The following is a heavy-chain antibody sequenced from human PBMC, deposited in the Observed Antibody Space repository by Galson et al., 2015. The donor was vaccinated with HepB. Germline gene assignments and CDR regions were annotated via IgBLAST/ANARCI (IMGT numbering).Heavy chain of an antibody. J-gene: IGHJ6*02. CDR3: AKQQLDTNYYYGMDV. D-gene: IGHD6-13*01. Sequence: SLRLSCAASGFTFSSYGMHWVRQAPGKGLEWVAFIRYDGSNKYYADSVKGRFTISRDNSKNTLYLQMNSLRAEDTAVYYCAKQQLDTNYYYGMDVWGQGTTVTVSS. CDR2: IRYDGSNK. V-gene: IGHV3-30*02. CDR1: GFTFSSYG.